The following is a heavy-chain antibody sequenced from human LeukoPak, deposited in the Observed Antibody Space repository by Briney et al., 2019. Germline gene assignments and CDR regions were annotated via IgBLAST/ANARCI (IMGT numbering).Heavy chain of an antibody. J-gene: IGHJ3*02. V-gene: IGHV3-30*02. CDR3: AKDFRRVIAASGDAFDI. Sequence: GGSLRLSCAASGFTFSSYGMHWVRQAPGKGLEWVAFIRYDGSNKYYADSVKGRFTISRDNSKNTLYLQMNSLRAEDTAVYYCAKDFRRVIAASGDAFDIWGQGTMVTVSS. CDR1: GFTFSSYG. D-gene: IGHD6-13*01. CDR2: IRYDGSNK.